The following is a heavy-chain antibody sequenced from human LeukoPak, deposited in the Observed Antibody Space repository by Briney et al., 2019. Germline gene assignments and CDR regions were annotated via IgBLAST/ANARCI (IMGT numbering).Heavy chain of an antibody. CDR1: GYNFPSYG. D-gene: IGHD2-2*01. Sequence: ASVKVSCKASGYNFPSYGINWVRQAPGQGLEWMGWIRPHTGETNSAQRFQDRVTMTTDTSTTTAYMELWSLRFDDTAAYYCARDRGGKGSAIFYWGQGSLVTVSS. CDR2: IRPHTGET. CDR3: ARDRGGKGSAIFY. J-gene: IGHJ4*02. V-gene: IGHV1-18*01.